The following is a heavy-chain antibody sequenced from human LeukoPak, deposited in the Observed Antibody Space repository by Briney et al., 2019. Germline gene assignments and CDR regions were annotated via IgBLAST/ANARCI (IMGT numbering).Heavy chain of an antibody. CDR2: IYYSGST. V-gene: IGHV4-59*01. D-gene: IGHD3-22*01. CDR1: GGSISSYY. J-gene: IGHJ5*02. Sequence: SETLTHTCTVSGGSISSYYWSWIRQPPGKGLEWIGYIYYSGSTNYNPSLKSRVTISVDTSKNQFSLKLSSVTAADTAVYYCARAPTYYYDSSGLENWFDPWGQGTLVTVSS. CDR3: ARAPTYYYDSSGLENWFDP.